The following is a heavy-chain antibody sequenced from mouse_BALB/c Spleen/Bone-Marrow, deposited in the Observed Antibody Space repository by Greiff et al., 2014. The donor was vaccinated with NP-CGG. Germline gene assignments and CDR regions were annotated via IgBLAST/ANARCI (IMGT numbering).Heavy chain of an antibody. V-gene: IGHV5-15*02. Sequence: EVMLVESGGGLVQPGGSRKLSCAASGFTFSDYGMAWVRQAPGKGPEWVAFISNLAYSIYYADTVTGRFTISRENAKNTLYLEVSRLRSEDTAMYYCAREGGAMDYWGQGTSVTVSS. CDR2: ISNLAYSI. J-gene: IGHJ4*01. CDR1: GFTFSDYG. CDR3: AREGGAMDY.